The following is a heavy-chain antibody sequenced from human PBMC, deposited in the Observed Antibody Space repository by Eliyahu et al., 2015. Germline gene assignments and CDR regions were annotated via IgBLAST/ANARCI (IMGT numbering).Heavy chain of an antibody. J-gene: IGHJ5*02. Sequence: QVQLQESGPGLVKPSQTLSXTCTVSGXSIXSXDYYWSWIXQPPGKGLEWIGYIYYSGSTYYNPSLKSRVTISVDTSKNQFSLKLSSVTAADTAVYYCASRSYYYDSSGYTWFDPWGQGTLVTVSS. CDR1: GXSIXSXDYY. CDR3: ASRSYYYDSSGYTWFDP. D-gene: IGHD3-22*01. V-gene: IGHV4-30-4*01. CDR2: IYYSGST.